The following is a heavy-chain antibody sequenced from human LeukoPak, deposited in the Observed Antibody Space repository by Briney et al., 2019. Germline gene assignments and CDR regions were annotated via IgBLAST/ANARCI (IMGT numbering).Heavy chain of an antibody. CDR3: ARHGDSSSWYADIFDY. V-gene: IGHV4-39*01. J-gene: IGHJ4*02. Sequence: SETLSLTRTVSGGSISSSSYYWGWIRQPPGKGLEWIGSIYYSGSTYYNPSLKSRVTISVDTSKNQFSLKLSSVTAADTAVYYCARHGDSSSWYADIFDYWGQGTLVTVSP. D-gene: IGHD6-13*01. CDR2: IYYSGST. CDR1: GGSISSSSYY.